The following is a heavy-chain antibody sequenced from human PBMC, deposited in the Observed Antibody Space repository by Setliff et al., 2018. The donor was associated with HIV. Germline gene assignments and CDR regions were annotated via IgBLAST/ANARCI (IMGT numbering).Heavy chain of an antibody. V-gene: IGHV3-7*03. CDR1: GFSFSSYW. CDR3: ARWPREVAEMGGAFDS. D-gene: IGHD3-16*01. J-gene: IGHJ3*02. CDR2: IKQDGSQK. Sequence: GGSLRLSCAASGFSFSSYWMSWVRQAPGKGLEWVANIKQDGSQKCYVDSVKGRFTISRDNAKNSVYLQMNSLRVEDTAVYYCARWPREVAEMGGAFDSWGQGTMVTVSS.